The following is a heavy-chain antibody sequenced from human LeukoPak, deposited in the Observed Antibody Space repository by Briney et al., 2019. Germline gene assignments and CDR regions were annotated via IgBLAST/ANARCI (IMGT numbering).Heavy chain of an antibody. Sequence: ASVKVSCKASGYTFTGYYMHWVRQAPGQGLEWMGWINPNSGGTNYAQKFQGRVTMTRDTSISTAYMELSRLRSDDTAVYYCARDPSSGWYLKGWFDPWGQGTLVTVSS. V-gene: IGHV1-2*02. CDR3: ARDPSSGWYLKGWFDP. J-gene: IGHJ5*02. CDR1: GYTFTGYY. D-gene: IGHD6-19*01. CDR2: INPNSGGT.